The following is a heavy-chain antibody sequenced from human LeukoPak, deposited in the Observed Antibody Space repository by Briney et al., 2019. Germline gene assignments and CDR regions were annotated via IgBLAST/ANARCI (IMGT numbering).Heavy chain of an antibody. CDR2: INHSGST. CDR1: GGSFSGYY. V-gene: IGHV4-34*01. Sequence: PSETLSLTCAVYGGSFSGYYWSWIRQPPGKGLEWIGEINHSGSTNYNPSLKSRVTISVDTSKNQFSLKLRSVTAADTAVYYCARAPGEKYCSSTSCYPLDYWGQGTLVTVSS. D-gene: IGHD2-2*01. CDR3: ARAPGEKYCSSTSCYPLDY. J-gene: IGHJ4*02.